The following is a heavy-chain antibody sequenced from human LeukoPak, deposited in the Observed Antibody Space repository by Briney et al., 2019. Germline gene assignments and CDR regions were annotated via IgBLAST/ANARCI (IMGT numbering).Heavy chain of an antibody. V-gene: IGHV4-34*08. CDR2: VHHTGST. Sequence: PGGSLRLSCAASGFTFSVYAIHWVRQPPGQGLELIGYVHHTGSTFHNSSLKSRVTISADTSQNQFSLSLTSVTAADTAVYYCATLGLLRGAGFNLATHFDFWGQGTLVTVSS. D-gene: IGHD1-26*01. CDR1: GFTFSVYA. J-gene: IGHJ4*02. CDR3: ATLGLLRGAGFNLATHFDF.